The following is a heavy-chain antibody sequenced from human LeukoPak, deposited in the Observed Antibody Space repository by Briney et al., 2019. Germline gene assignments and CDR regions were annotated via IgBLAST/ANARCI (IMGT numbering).Heavy chain of an antibody. V-gene: IGHV4-59*01. D-gene: IGHD6-25*01. CDR1: GGSISSYY. CDR3: ARVAANWFDP. J-gene: IGHJ5*02. Sequence: SETLSLTCTVSGGSISSYYWSWIRQPPGKGLEWIGYIYYSGSTNYNPSLKSRVTISVDTSKNQFSLELSSVTAADTAVYYCARVAANWFDPWGQGTLVTVSS. CDR2: IYYSGST.